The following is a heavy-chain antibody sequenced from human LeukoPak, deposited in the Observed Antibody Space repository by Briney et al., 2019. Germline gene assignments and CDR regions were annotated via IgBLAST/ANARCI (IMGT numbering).Heavy chain of an antibody. CDR1: GGSVSSGVYY. CDR2: IYYSGST. D-gene: IGHD3-22*01. Sequence: PLETLSLTCTVSGGSVSSGVYYWSWIRQPPGKGLEWTGYIYYSGSTNHNPSLKSRVTISVDTSKNQFSLKLGSVTAADTAVYYCARDRNYYDSSGYYMGRAFDIWGQGTMVTVSS. J-gene: IGHJ3*02. V-gene: IGHV4-61*08. CDR3: ARDRNYYDSSGYYMGRAFDI.